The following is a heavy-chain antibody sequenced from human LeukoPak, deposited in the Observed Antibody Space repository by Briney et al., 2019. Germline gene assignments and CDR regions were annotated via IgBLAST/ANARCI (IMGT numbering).Heavy chain of an antibody. Sequence: APVKVSCKASGYTFTSYDINWVRQATGQGLEWMGWMNPNSGNTGYAQKFQGRVTMTRNTSISTAYMELSSLRSEDTAVYYCARAPYYGSTIYYYYMDVWGKGTTVTVSS. CDR1: GYTFTSYD. CDR2: MNPNSGNT. D-gene: IGHD3-10*01. V-gene: IGHV1-8*01. CDR3: ARAPYYGSTIYYYYMDV. J-gene: IGHJ6*03.